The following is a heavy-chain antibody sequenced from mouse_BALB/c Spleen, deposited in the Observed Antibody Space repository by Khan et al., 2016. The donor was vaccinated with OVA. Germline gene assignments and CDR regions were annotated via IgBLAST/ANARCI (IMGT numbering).Heavy chain of an antibody. CDR2: IWRGGST. CDR3: AKNLGGYAMDY. CDR1: GFSLTTYG. D-gene: IGHD3-3*01. V-gene: IGHV2-5*01. J-gene: IGHJ4*01. Sequence: QVQLKASGPGLVQPSQSLSITCTVSGFSLTTYGVHWVRQSPGKGLEWLGVIWRGGSTDYNAPFMSRLSITKDNSKSQVFFKMNSLQADDTAIYYCAKNLGGYAMDYWGQGTSVTVSS.